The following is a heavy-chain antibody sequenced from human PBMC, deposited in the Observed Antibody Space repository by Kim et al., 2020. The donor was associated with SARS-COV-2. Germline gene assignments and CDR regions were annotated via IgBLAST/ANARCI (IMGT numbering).Heavy chain of an antibody. J-gene: IGHJ4*02. Sequence: SETLSLTCTVSGGSVSSGSYYWSWIRQPPGKGLEWIGYIYYSGSTNYNPSLKSRVTISVDTSKNQFSLKLSSVTAADTAVYYCARGGSGYADYWGQGTLVPVSS. D-gene: IGHD3-3*01. CDR1: GGSVSSGSYY. V-gene: IGHV4-61*01. CDR2: IYYSGST. CDR3: ARGGSGYADY.